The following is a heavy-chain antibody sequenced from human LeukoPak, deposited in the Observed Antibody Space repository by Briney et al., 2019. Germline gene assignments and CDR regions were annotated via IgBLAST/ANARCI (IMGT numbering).Heavy chain of an antibody. V-gene: IGHV4-59*01. CDR1: GGSISSYY. J-gene: IGHJ3*02. D-gene: IGHD1-26*01. CDR2: IYYSGST. CDR3: AREGAKWEPSFSAFDI. Sequence: SETLSLTCTVSGGSISSYYWSWIRQPPGKGLEWIGYIYYSGSTSYNPSLKSRVTISVDTSKNQFSLKLSSVTAADTAVYYCAREGAKWEPSFSAFDIWGQGTMVTVSS.